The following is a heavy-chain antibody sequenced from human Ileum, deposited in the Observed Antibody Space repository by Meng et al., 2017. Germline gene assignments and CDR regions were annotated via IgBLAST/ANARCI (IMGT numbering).Heavy chain of an antibody. Sequence: SETLSLTCTVSGDSISTGYYWGWIRQPPGKGLKWIGRISYSGTTSHNPSLKSRVTMSLDTSENQFSLKVSSVTAADTAVYYCARIYYYVSGSYLQNYFDYWGQGTLVTVSS. J-gene: IGHJ4*02. V-gene: IGHV4-38-2*02. D-gene: IGHD3-10*01. CDR1: GDSISTGYY. CDR3: ARIYYYVSGSYLQNYFDY. CDR2: ISYSGTT.